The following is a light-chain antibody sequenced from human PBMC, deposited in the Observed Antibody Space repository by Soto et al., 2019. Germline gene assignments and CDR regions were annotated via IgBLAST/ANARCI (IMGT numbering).Light chain of an antibody. CDR1: QSGSSSY. V-gene: IGKV3-20*01. Sequence: EIVLTQSPGTLYLSTGERATLSCRASQSGSSSYLAWDQQRPGHSPRHLIYGASRRATGIPDRFSGSGSGTDVTLTNIRPETEDFAVYYCHQYGSSPVTFRQGTKVEI. CDR3: HQYGSSPVT. J-gene: IGKJ1*01. CDR2: GAS.